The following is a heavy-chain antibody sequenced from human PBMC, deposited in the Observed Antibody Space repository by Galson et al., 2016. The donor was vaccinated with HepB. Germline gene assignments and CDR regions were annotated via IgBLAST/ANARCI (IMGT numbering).Heavy chain of an antibody. Sequence: SLRLSCAASGFIFSVYNVNWARQAPGKGPEWIAWITSSSDTMYYADSVKGRFTISRDNAKNSLYLEMNSLRDEDTAVYYCARDDYFRLGYWGQGTLVTVSA. D-gene: IGHD3-16*01. J-gene: IGHJ4*02. CDR3: ARDDYFRLGY. CDR2: ITSSSDTM. CDR1: GFIFSVYN. V-gene: IGHV3-48*02.